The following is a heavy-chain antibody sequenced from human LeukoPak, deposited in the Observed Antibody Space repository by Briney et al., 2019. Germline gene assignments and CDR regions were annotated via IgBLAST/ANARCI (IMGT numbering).Heavy chain of an antibody. Sequence: GGSLRLSCAASGFTFSSYGMHWVRQAPGKGLEWVAVISYDGSNKYYADSVKGRLTISRDNSKNTLYLQMNSLRAEDTAVYYCAKDHSSSYFDYWGQGTLVTVSS. D-gene: IGHD6-6*01. CDR2: ISYDGSNK. V-gene: IGHV3-30*18. CDR3: AKDHSSSYFDY. CDR1: GFTFSSYG. J-gene: IGHJ4*02.